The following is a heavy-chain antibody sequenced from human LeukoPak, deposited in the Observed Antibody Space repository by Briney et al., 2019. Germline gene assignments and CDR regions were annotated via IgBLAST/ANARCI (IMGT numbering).Heavy chain of an antibody. D-gene: IGHD3-10*01. CDR2: INPSGGST. Sequence: ASVKVSCKASGYTFTSYYMHWGRQPPGQGLEWMGIINPSGGSTSYAQKFQGRVTMTRDTSTSTVYMELSSLRSEDTAVYYCARVSVRNYYGMDVWGQGTTVTVSS. CDR3: ARVSVRNYYGMDV. J-gene: IGHJ6*02. CDR1: GYTFTSYY. V-gene: IGHV1-46*01.